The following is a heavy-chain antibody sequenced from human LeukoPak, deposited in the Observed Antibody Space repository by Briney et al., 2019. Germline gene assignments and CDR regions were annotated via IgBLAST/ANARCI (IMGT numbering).Heavy chain of an antibody. CDR3: AAVASSWYPFDY. CDR2: ISSSGSTI. CDR1: GFTFSDYY. V-gene: IGHV3-11*01. Sequence: GGCLRHSCAASGFTFSDYYMSWIRQAPGKGLEWVSYISSSGSTIYYADSVKGRFTISRDNAKNSLYLQMNSLRAEDTAVYYCAAVASSWYPFDYWGQGTLVTVSS. J-gene: IGHJ4*02. D-gene: IGHD6-13*01.